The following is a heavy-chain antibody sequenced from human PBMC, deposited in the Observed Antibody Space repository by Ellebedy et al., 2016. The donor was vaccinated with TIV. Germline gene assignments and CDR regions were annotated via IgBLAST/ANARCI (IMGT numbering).Heavy chain of an antibody. CDR2: IYYSGST. Sequence: SETLSLTCTVSGGSISSYYWSWIRRPPGKGLEWIGYIYYSGSTNYNPSLKSRVTMSVDTSKNQFSLKLSSVTAADTAVYYCAREGGKWELLRGNYYGMDVWGQGTTVTVSS. J-gene: IGHJ6*02. D-gene: IGHD1-26*01. CDR1: GGSISSYY. V-gene: IGHV4-59*12. CDR3: AREGGKWELLRGNYYGMDV.